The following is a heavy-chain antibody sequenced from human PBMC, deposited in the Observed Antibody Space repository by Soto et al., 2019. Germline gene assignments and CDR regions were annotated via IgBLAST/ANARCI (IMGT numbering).Heavy chain of an antibody. D-gene: IGHD3-22*01. Sequence: QVQLQESGPGLVKPSQTLSLTCTVSGGSISSGGYYWSWIRQHPGKGLEWIGYIYYSGSTYYNPSLKSRVTISVDTSKNQFSLKLSSVTAADTAVYYCARVRSNYYDSSGWSPPNWFDPWGQETLVTVSS. CDR2: IYYSGST. J-gene: IGHJ5*02. CDR3: ARVRSNYYDSSGWSPPNWFDP. V-gene: IGHV4-31*03. CDR1: GGSISSGGYY.